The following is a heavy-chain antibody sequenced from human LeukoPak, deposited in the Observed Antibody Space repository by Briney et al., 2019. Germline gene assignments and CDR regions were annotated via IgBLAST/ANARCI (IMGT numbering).Heavy chain of an antibody. D-gene: IGHD4-11*01. V-gene: IGHV4-59*01. CDR3: ARGNTGLQSFDY. CDR1: GGSISSYY. Sequence: SETLSLTCTVSGGSISSYYWSWIRQPPGKGLEWIGYIYYSGSTNYNPSLKSRVTISVDTSKNQFSLKLSSVTAADTAVYYCARGNTGLQSFDYWGQGTLVTVSS. CDR2: IYYSGST. J-gene: IGHJ4*02.